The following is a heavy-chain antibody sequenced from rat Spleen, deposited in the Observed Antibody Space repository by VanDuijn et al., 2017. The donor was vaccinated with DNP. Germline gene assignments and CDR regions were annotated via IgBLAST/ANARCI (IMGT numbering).Heavy chain of an antibody. V-gene: IGHV4-2*01. CDR3: ARHDATEGIDFDY. CDR2: INKDSSTI. D-gene: IGHD1-11*01. Sequence: ETGPGLVQTTQTLSVTCTVSGFSLTSSGVHWVRQAPGKGLEWIGEINKDSSTINYTPSLKDKFTISRDNAQNTLYLQMDSLRSEDTATYYCARHDATEGIDFDYWGQGVMVTVSS. CDR1: GFSLTSSG. J-gene: IGHJ2*01.